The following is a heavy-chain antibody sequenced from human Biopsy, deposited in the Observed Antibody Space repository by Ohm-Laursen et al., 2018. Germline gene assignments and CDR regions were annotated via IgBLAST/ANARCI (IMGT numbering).Heavy chain of an antibody. V-gene: IGHV1-69*06. CDR3: ATKLTGYFHH. J-gene: IGHJ1*01. Sequence: ASSVKVSCKAPGGTFSNYGVNWVQQAPGQGLEWLGGNIPILGTGNYAQKFQDRVTVAADTSTSTATMELRSLRSDDTAVYYCATKLTGYFHHWGQGTLVIVSS. CDR2: NIPILGTG. D-gene: IGHD3-9*01. CDR1: GGTFSNYG.